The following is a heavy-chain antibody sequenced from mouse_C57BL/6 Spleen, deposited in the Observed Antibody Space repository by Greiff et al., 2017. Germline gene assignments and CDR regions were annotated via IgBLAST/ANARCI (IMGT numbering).Heavy chain of an antibody. CDR3: VRSSYGFAY. CDR1: GFSFNTYA. CDR2: IRSKSNNYAT. J-gene: IGHJ3*01. V-gene: IGHV10-1*01. Sequence: DVMLVESGGGLVQPKGSLKLSCAASGFSFNTYAMNWVRQAPGKGLEWVARIRSKSNNYATYYADSVKDRFTISRDDSESMLYLQMNNLKTEDTAMYYCVRSSYGFAYWGQGTLVTVSA. D-gene: IGHD3-2*02.